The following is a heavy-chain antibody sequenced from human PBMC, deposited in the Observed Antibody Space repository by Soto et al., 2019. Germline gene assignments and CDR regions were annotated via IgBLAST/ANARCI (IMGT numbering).Heavy chain of an antibody. CDR1: GDTFSSYA. J-gene: IGHJ4*02. CDR2: IVPIVDTS. D-gene: IGHD5-12*01. Sequence: QVQLVQSGAEVRQPASSVKVSCKTSGDTFSSYAISWVRQAPGQGLEWMGGIVPIVDTSTYAQKFQGRVTITADESTSIVYMELSSLRSDATAVYYCVRVVAIPGYPDNWRQGTLVTVSS. V-gene: IGHV1-69*12. CDR3: VRVVAIPGYPDN.